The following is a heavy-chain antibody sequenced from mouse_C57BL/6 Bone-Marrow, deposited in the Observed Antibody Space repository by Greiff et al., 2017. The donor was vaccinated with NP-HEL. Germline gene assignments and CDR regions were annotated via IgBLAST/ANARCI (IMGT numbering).Heavy chain of an antibody. V-gene: IGHV1-55*01. Sequence: QVQLQQPGAELVKPGASVKMSCKASGYTFTSYWITWVKQRPGQGLEWIGDIYPGSGSTNYNEKFKSKATLTVDTSSSTAYMQLSSLTSEDSAVYYCASDYDGVYYAMDDWGQGTSVTVSS. J-gene: IGHJ4*01. CDR3: ASDYDGVYYAMDD. CDR1: GYTFTSYW. CDR2: IYPGSGST. D-gene: IGHD2-4*01.